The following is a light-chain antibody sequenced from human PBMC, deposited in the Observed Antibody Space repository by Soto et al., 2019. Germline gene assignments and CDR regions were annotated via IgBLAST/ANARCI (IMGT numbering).Light chain of an antibody. CDR2: DAS. Sequence: GDRVTITCRASQSISSWLAWYQQKPGKAPKLLIYDASSLESGVPSRFSGSGSGTEFTLTISSLQPDDFATYYCQQYNSYLFGQGTEVEIK. CDR1: QSISSW. J-gene: IGKJ1*01. V-gene: IGKV1-5*01. CDR3: QQYNSYL.